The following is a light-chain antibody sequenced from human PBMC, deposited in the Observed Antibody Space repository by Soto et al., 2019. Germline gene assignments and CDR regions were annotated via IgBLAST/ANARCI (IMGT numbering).Light chain of an antibody. Sequence: EIVMTQSPATLSVSPGERATLSCRASQSVGGNLAWYQQKPGQAPRLLIYGASTRATGIPASFSGSGSGIEFILTIDSLQSEDFAVYYCQQYQNGWPFGQGTKVDIK. CDR1: QSVGGN. J-gene: IGKJ1*01. CDR2: GAS. CDR3: QQYQNGWP. V-gene: IGKV3-15*01.